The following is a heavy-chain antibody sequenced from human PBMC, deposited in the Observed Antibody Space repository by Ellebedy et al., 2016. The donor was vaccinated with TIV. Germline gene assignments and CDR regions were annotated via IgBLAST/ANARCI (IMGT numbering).Heavy chain of an antibody. V-gene: IGHV3-7*01. Sequence: LSLTXXASGFTFSTYWMSWVRQAPGKGLEWVANIKQDGSEKNYVDSVKGRFSISRDNAKNSLYLQMNSLRAEDTAVYYCAREIRWNWFDPWGQGTLVTVSS. J-gene: IGHJ5*02. CDR1: GFTFSTYW. D-gene: IGHD2-15*01. CDR2: IKQDGSEK. CDR3: AREIRWNWFDP.